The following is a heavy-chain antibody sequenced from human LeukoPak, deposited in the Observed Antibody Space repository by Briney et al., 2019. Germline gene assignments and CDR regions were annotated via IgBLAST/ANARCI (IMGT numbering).Heavy chain of an antibody. CDR2: IWYDGSNK. J-gene: IGHJ6*03. D-gene: IGHD1-26*01. CDR1: GFTFSSYG. CDR3: AREGTVGATTSHYYYMDV. Sequence: HPGGSLRLSCAASGFTFSSYGMHWVCQAPGKGLEWVAVIWYDGSNKYYADSVKGRFTISRDNSKNTLYLQMNSLRAEDTAVYYCAREGTVGATTSHYYYMDVWGKGTTVTVSS. V-gene: IGHV3-33*01.